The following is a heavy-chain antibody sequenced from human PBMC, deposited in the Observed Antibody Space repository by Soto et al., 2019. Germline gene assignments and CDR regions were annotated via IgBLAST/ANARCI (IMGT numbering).Heavy chain of an antibody. CDR3: ARLAPELRYSPGYYGMDG. V-gene: IGHV5-51*01. J-gene: IGHJ6*02. CDR2: IYPGDSDT. Sequence: PGESLKISCKGSGYSFTSYWIGWVRQMPGKGLEWMGIIYPGDSDTRYSPSFQGQVTISADKSISTAYLQWSSLKASDTAMYYCARLAPELRYSPGYYGMDGWGQGTTVTVSS. D-gene: IGHD3-9*01. CDR1: GYSFTSYW.